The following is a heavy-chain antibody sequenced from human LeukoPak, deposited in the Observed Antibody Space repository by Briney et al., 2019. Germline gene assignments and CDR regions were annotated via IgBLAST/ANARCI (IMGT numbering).Heavy chain of an antibody. CDR3: ARGGYSYGLDDY. CDR1: GGTFSSYA. CDR2: IIPIFGTA. D-gene: IGHD5-18*01. Sequence: SVRVSCKASGGTFSSYAISWVRQAPGQGLEWMGGIIPIFGTANYAQKFQGRVTITADESTSTAYMELSSLRSEDTAVYYCARGGYSYGLDDYWGQGTLVTVSS. V-gene: IGHV1-69*01. J-gene: IGHJ4*02.